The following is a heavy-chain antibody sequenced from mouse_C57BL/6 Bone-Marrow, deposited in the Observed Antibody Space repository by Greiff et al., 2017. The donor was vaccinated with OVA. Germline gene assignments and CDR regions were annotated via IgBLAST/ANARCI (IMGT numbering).Heavy chain of an antibody. CDR2: INYDGSST. CDR3: ARWDSSGPSAWFAY. CDR1: GFTFSDYY. V-gene: IGHV5-16*01. Sequence: EVKLMESEGGLVQPGSSMKLSCTASGFTFSDYYMAWVRQVPEKGLEWVANINYDGSSTYYLDSLKSRFIISRDNAKNILYLQMSSLKSEDTATYYCARWDSSGPSAWFAYWGQGTLVTVSA. J-gene: IGHJ3*01. D-gene: IGHD3-2*02.